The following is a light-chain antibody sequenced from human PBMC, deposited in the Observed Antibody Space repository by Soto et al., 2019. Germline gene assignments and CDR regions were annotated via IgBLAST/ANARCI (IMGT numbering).Light chain of an antibody. CDR3: SSYTSTNIPI. CDR1: SSDVGGYDY. Sequence: QSALTQPASVSGSPGQSITISCTGTSSDVGGYDYVSWYQHHPGKAPKLMIFDVSHRRSGVSDRFSGSKSGNTASLTISGLQAEDEADYYCSSYTSTNIPIFGGGTQLTVL. V-gene: IGLV2-14*03. J-gene: IGLJ7*01. CDR2: DVS.